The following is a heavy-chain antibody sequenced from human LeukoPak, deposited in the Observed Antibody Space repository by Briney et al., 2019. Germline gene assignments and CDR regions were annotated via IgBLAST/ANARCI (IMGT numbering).Heavy chain of an antibody. D-gene: IGHD5-24*01. J-gene: IGHJ3*02. CDR3: ATTTTTPDAFDI. Sequence: ASVKVSCKVSGYTLTELSMHWVRQAPGNGLEWMGGFDPEDGETIYAQKFQGRVTMTEDTSTDTAYMELSSLRSEDTAVYYCATTTTTPDAFDIWGQGTMVTVSS. CDR2: FDPEDGET. CDR1: GYTLTELS. V-gene: IGHV1-24*01.